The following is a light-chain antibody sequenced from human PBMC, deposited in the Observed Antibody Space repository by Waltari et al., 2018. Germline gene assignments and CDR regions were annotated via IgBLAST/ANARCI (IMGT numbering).Light chain of an antibody. CDR2: DVN. Sequence: QSALTQPASVSGSPGQSITISCTGTSSDIGASHFVSWYQKHPGKAPKVMIYDVNNRPSGVSSRFSGSKSGNTASLTISGLQAEDEADYYCSSYTTGSTRYVFGSGTKVTVL. J-gene: IGLJ1*01. CDR1: SSDIGASHF. V-gene: IGLV2-14*03. CDR3: SSYTTGSTRYV.